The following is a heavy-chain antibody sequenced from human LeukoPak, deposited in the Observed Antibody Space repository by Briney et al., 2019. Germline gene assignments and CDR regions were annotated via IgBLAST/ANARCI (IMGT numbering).Heavy chain of an antibody. V-gene: IGHV3-30-3*01. D-gene: IGHD3-22*01. J-gene: IGHJ3*02. CDR3: ARDRDYYDSSGYYSDAFDI. Sequence: PGRSLRLSCAASGFTFSTFAMHWVRQAPGKGLEWVAVISFDGTNKYYADSVKGRFTISRDNSKSTLYLQMNSLRAEDTAVYYCARDRDYYDSSGYYSDAFDIWGQGKMVTVSS. CDR1: GFTFSTFA. CDR2: ISFDGTNK.